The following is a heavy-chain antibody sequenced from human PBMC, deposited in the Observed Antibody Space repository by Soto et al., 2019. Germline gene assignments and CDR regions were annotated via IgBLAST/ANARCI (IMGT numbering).Heavy chain of an antibody. Sequence: SVKVSCKASGGTFSSYAISWVRQAPGQGLEWMGGIIPIFGTANYAQKFQGRVTITADESTSTAYMELSSLRSEDTAVYYCAKSSWPPNWFDPWGQGTLVTVSS. CDR2: IIPIFGTA. CDR3: AKSSWPPNWFDP. J-gene: IGHJ5*02. CDR1: GGTFSSYA. V-gene: IGHV1-69*13. D-gene: IGHD6-13*01.